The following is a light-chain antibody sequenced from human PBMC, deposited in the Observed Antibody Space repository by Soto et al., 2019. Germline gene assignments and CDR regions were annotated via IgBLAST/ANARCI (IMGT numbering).Light chain of an antibody. CDR3: AAWDDSLNGVV. CDR2: GNS. CDR1: TTNIGAGYD. Sequence: QSVLTQPPSVSGAPGQRVTISCTGTTTNIGAGYDVHWYQHLPGTAPKLLIYGNSNRPSGVPDRFSGSKSGTSASLAISGLQSEDEGDYYCAAWDDSLNGVVFGGGTKLTVL. J-gene: IGLJ2*01. V-gene: IGLV1-40*01.